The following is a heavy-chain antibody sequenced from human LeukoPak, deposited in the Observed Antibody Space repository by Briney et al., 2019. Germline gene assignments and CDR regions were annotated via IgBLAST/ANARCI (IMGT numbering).Heavy chain of an antibody. D-gene: IGHD6-19*01. V-gene: IGHV3-21*04. J-gene: IGHJ5*02. CDR3: ARERGSGWYNWFDP. Sequence: GGSLRLSCAASGFTFSSYSMNWVRQAPGKGLEWASSISSSSSYIYYADSVKGRFTISRDNAKNSLYLQMNSLRAEDTALYYCARERGSGWYNWFDPWGQGTLDTVSS. CDR2: ISSSSSYI. CDR1: GFTFSSYS.